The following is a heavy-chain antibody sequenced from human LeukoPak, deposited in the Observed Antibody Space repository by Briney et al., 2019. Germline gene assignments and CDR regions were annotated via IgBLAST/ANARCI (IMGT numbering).Heavy chain of an antibody. CDR3: ARIRGDLGAFDM. J-gene: IGHJ3*02. CDR1: GFGFSTNS. V-gene: IGHV3-21*01. Sequence: PGGSLRLSCAASGFGFSTNSMNWVRQAPGKGLEWVSYISSSGSHIYYSDSLKGRFTISRDNAKNSLYLQMNSLSAEDTAVYYCARIRGDLGAFDMWGQGTMVTVSS. D-gene: IGHD4-17*01. CDR2: ISSSGSHI.